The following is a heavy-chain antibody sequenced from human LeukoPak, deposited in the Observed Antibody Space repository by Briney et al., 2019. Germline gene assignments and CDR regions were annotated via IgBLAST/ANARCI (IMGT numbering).Heavy chain of an antibody. V-gene: IGHV4-59*01. CDR3: ARKNYYDSSGYYSSFDY. CDR1: GGSFSGYY. J-gene: IGHJ4*02. CDR2: IYYSGST. D-gene: IGHD3-22*01. Sequence: SSETLSLTCAVYGGSFSGYYWSWIRQPPGKGLEWIGYIYYSGSTNYNPSLKSRVTISVDTSKNQFSLKLSSVTAADTAVYYCARKNYYDSSGYYSSFDYWGQGTLVTVSS.